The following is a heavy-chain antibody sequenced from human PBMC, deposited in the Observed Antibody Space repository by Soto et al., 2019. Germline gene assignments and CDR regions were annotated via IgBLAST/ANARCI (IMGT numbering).Heavy chain of an antibody. V-gene: IGHV4-59*08. J-gene: IGHJ4*02. CDR3: ARYLPPQDYDILTGYYHSYYFDY. CDR1: GGSISSYY. D-gene: IGHD3-9*01. CDR2: IYYSGSP. Sequence: SETLSLTCTVSGGSISSYYWSWIRQPPGKGLEWIGYIYYSGSPNYNPSLKSRVTISVDTSKNQFSLKLSSVTAADTAVYYCARYLPPQDYDILTGYYHSYYFDYWGQGTLVTVSS.